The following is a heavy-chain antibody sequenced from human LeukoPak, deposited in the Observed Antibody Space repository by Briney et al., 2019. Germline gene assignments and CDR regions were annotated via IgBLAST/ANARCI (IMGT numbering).Heavy chain of an antibody. Sequence: SETLFLTCSVSGGSINSDYWNWIRQPPGKGLEWIGYIYHSGSTNYNPSLKSRVTISIDKSKKQFSLKLISVTAADTAIYYCARVGGMTTINNAAFDIWGQGTMVTVSS. D-gene: IGHD4-4*01. CDR2: IYHSGST. CDR3: ARVGGMTTINNAAFDI. V-gene: IGHV4-59*01. J-gene: IGHJ3*02. CDR1: GGSINSDY.